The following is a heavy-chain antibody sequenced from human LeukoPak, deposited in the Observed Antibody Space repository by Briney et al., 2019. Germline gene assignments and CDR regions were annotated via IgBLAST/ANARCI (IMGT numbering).Heavy chain of an antibody. CDR1: GYTFTGYY. V-gene: IGHV1-2*02. Sequence: ASVKVSCKASGYTFTGYYMHWVRQAPGQGLEWMRWIDPNTGGTNYAQKFQGRVTMTRDTSISTAYMELSRLRSDDTAVYYCARGRYGDFFDYWGQETLVTVS. CDR3: ARGRYGDFFDY. D-gene: IGHD4-17*01. J-gene: IGHJ4*02. CDR2: IDPNTGGT.